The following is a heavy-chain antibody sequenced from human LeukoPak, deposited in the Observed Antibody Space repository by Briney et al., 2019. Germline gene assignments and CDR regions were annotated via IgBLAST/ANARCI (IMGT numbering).Heavy chain of an antibody. J-gene: IGHJ3*02. V-gene: IGHV4-34*01. CDR3: ARATVTTIHDAFDI. Sequence: SETLSLTCAVYGGSFSGYYWSWIRQPPGKGLEWIGEINHSGSTNYNPSLKSRVTISVDTPKNQFSLKLSSVTAADTAVYYCARATVTTIHDAFDIWGQGTMVTVSS. CDR1: GGSFSGYY. D-gene: IGHD4-11*01. CDR2: INHSGST.